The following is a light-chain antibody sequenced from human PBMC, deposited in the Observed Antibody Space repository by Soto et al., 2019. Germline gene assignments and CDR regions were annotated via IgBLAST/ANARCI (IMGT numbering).Light chain of an antibody. Sequence: DIQMTKSPSSLSASVGDRVTITCRASQSISSYLNWYQQKPGKAPKLLIYAASSLQSGVPSRFSGSASGTDFTLTISSLQPEDFATYYCQQSYSTPRTFGQGTKVEIK. CDR1: QSISSY. CDR3: QQSYSTPRT. CDR2: AAS. J-gene: IGKJ1*01. V-gene: IGKV1-39*01.